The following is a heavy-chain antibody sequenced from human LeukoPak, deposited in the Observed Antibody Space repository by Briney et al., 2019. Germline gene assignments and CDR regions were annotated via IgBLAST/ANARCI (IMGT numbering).Heavy chain of an antibody. V-gene: IGHV3-48*03. D-gene: IGHD3-10*01. J-gene: IGHJ6*02. CDR1: GFTFSSYE. Sequence: GGSLRLSCAASGFTFSSYEMNWVRQAPGKGLEWVSCISSSGSTIYYADSVKGRFTISRDNAKNSLYLQMNSLRAEDTAVYYCARDSLGFGELSNYYYYGMDVWGQGTTVTVSS. CDR2: ISSSGSTI. CDR3: ARDSLGFGELSNYYYYGMDV.